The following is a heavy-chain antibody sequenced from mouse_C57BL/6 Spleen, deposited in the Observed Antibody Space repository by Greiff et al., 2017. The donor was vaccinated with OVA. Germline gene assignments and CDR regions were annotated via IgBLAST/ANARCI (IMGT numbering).Heavy chain of an antibody. D-gene: IGHD2-3*01. V-gene: IGHV1-64*01. CDR2: IHPNSGST. J-gene: IGHJ3*01. Sequence: QVQLQQPGAELVKPGASVKLSCKASGYTFTSYWMHWVKQRPGQGLEWIGMIHPNSGSTNYNEKFKSKATLTVAKSSSTAYMQLSSLTSEDSAVYYCAREVDGYWCAYWGQGTLVTVSA. CDR3: AREVDGYWCAY. CDR1: GYTFTSYW.